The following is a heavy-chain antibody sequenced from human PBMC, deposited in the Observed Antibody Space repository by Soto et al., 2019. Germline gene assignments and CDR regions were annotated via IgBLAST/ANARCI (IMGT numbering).Heavy chain of an antibody. V-gene: IGHV3-74*01. CDR2: IKSDGSTT. J-gene: IGHJ5*01. CDR3: VCRISSLRTGSFDS. CDR1: GFSFSKNW. Sequence: GGSLRLSCAASGFSFSKNWIHWVRQAPGKGLVWVARIKSDGSTTSFEDSVKGRLTVSRDNAKNTVYLQMTNLRAEDTAVYYCVCRISSLRTGSFDSPGPGTLVTVSS. D-gene: IGHD2-15*01.